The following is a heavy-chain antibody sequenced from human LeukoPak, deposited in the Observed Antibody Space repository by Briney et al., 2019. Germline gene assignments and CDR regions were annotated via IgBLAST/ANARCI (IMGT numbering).Heavy chain of an antibody. D-gene: IGHD2-15*01. J-gene: IGHJ4*02. Sequence: GGSLRLSCAASGFTFSGNGMNWVRQAPGKGLEWVSYITSKNNGMYYADSVKGRFTISRDNAKNSLDLQMNSLRDEDPAVYYCARDSYGSPDYWGQGTLVTVSS. V-gene: IGHV3-48*02. CDR3: ARDSYGSPDY. CDR1: GFTFSGNG. CDR2: ITSKNNGM.